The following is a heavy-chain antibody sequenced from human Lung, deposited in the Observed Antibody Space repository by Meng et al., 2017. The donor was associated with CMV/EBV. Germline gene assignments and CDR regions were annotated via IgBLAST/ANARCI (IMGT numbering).Heavy chain of an antibody. CDR3: ATVISSYSSTWEYNLYYAYYGMDD. CDR1: GFSFSIYG. D-gene: IGHD6-13*01. J-gene: IGHJ6*02. V-gene: IGHV3-30-3*01. Sequence: GGSXRLXCEASGFSFSIYGMHWVRQAPGKGLEWVALISNDGSNEYYADSVEGRFTISRDNFKNTLYLQMNSLRTEDTAVYYCATVISSYSSTWEYNLYYAYYGMDDWXQGTTVTVSS. CDR2: ISNDGSNE.